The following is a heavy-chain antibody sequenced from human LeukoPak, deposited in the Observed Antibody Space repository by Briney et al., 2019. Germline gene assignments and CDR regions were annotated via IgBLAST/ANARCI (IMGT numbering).Heavy chain of an antibody. D-gene: IGHD1-1*01. CDR1: GFTFGSYG. V-gene: IGHV3-33*01. CDR3: ARTGDGYTPGPFYYYAMDV. CDR2: LWFDGSNI. Sequence: PGGSLRLSCVASGFTFGSYGMHWVRQAPGKGLEWVAGLWFDGSNIYYGDSVKGRFTVSRDNSKNTLFLQMNSLRAEDTAVYYCARTGDGYTPGPFYYYAMDVWGQGTTVTVSS. J-gene: IGHJ6*02.